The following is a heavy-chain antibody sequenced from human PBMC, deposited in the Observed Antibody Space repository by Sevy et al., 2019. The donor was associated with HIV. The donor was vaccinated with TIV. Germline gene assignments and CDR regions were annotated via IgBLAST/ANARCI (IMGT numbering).Heavy chain of an antibody. J-gene: IGHJ4*02. D-gene: IGHD2-8*01. CDR3: AREGCTKPHDY. Sequence: GGYLRLCCAASGFTFSKYSMSWVRQPPGKGLVCVSTLSFGCGEINYADSVKGRFTISRDNSKSSVYLQMNNLRPEDTAVYYCAREGCTKPHDYWGQGTLVTVSS. CDR2: LSFGCGEI. CDR1: GFTFSKYS. V-gene: IGHV3-23*01.